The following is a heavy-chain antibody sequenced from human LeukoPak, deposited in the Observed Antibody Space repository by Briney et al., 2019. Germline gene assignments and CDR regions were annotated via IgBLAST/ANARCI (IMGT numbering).Heavy chain of an antibody. CDR2: IYYSGST. Sequence: SETLSLTCTVSGGSISSYYWSWIRQPPGKGLEWIGYIYYSGSTNYNPSLKSRVTISVDTSKNQFSLKLSSVTAADTAVYYCARELKGSGSKYYFDYWGQGTLVTVSS. J-gene: IGHJ4*02. V-gene: IGHV4-59*12. D-gene: IGHD3-22*01. CDR1: GGSISSYY. CDR3: ARELKGSGSKYYFDY.